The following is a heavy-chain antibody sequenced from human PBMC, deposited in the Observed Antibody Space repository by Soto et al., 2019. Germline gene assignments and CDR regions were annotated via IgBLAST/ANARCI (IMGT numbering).Heavy chain of an antibody. J-gene: IGHJ6*02. Sequence: ASVKVSCKASGYTFTSYAIHWVRQAPGQRLEWMGWLNAGNGDTKYSQKSQDRLTITRDTSASTAYMALSSLRSEDTAVYFCARDYDYIWGSYRVDYYYFGLNVWGQGTTVTVSS. CDR2: LNAGNGDT. CDR1: GYTFTSYA. V-gene: IGHV1-3*01. CDR3: ARDYDYIWGSYRVDYYYFGLNV. D-gene: IGHD3-16*02.